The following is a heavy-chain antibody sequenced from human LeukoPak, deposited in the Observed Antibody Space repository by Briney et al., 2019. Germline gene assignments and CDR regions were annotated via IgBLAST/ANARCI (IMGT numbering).Heavy chain of an antibody. Sequence: ASVKVSCKASGYTFTAFHLHWVRQAPGQGLEWMGRIKLNNGDTSYAQKFQGRVTMTRDTSLSTIYMELNSLRSDDTAVYYCARGYNSGYEYWGQGTLVTVSS. J-gene: IGHJ4*02. V-gene: IGHV1-2*06. CDR1: GYTFTAFH. CDR3: ARGYNSGYEY. CDR2: IKLNNGDT. D-gene: IGHD1-14*01.